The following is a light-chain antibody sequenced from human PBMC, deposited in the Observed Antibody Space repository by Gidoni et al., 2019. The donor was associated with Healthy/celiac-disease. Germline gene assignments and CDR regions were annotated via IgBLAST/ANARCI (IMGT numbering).Light chain of an antibody. CDR2: GNS. Sequence: QSVLTQPPSVSEAPGQRVTISCTGSSSNIGAGYDVHWYQQLPGTAPKLLIYGNSNRPSGVPDRFSGSKSGTSASLAITGLQAEDEADYYCQSYDSSLSGPNYFFGTGTKVTVL. CDR3: QSYDSSLSGPNYF. V-gene: IGLV1-40*01. J-gene: IGLJ1*01. CDR1: SSNIGAGYD.